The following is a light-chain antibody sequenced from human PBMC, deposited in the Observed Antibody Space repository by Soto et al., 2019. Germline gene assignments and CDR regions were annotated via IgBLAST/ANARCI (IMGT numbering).Light chain of an antibody. CDR2: DAS. V-gene: IGKV1-33*01. J-gene: IGKJ5*01. CDR1: QRMSSW. Sequence: IQLTQSPSSLSASVGDRVTITCRASQRMSSWLAWHQQKPGKAPKLLIYDASNLETGVPSRFSGSGSGTDFTFTISSLQPEDIATYYCQQYDNLPITFGQGTRLEI. CDR3: QQYDNLPIT.